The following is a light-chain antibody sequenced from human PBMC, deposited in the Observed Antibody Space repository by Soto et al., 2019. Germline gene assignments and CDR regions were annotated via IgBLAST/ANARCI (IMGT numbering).Light chain of an antibody. CDR1: SSDVGGYNY. CDR3: NSYTNSGTHV. Sequence: QSALTPPASVSGSPGQSITISCTGTSSDVGGYNYVSWYQQHPGKAPKLLIYEVSDRPSGVSDRFSGSKSGNTASLTISGLQAEDESDYYCNSYTNSGTHVFGTGTKVTVL. V-gene: IGLV2-14*01. J-gene: IGLJ1*01. CDR2: EVS.